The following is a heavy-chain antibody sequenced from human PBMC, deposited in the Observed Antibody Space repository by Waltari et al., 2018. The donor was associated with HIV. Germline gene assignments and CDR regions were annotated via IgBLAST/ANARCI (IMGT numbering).Heavy chain of an antibody. V-gene: IGHV3-33*01. CDR2: IWNDGSNK. CDR3: ARGYTSSPGVWLLSY. Sequence: QVQLVESGGGVVQPGRSLRLSCAASGFTFSTYGMHWVRQAPGKGLEWVAVIWNDGSNKYYADSVKGRVTISRDNSKNTLYLQMNSLRADDTAVYYCARGYTSSPGVWLLSYWGQGTLVTVSS. J-gene: IGHJ4*02. D-gene: IGHD6-13*01. CDR1: GFTFSTYG.